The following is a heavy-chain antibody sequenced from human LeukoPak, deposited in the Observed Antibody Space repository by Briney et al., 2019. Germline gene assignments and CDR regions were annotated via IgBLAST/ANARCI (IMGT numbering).Heavy chain of an antibody. V-gene: IGHV3-48*04. J-gene: IGHJ4*02. CDR2: ISNTGSTI. D-gene: IGHD6-19*01. CDR1: GFTFSSNW. Sequence: PGGSLRLSCTASGFTFSSNWMTWVRQAPGKGLEWVSYISNTGSTIYYADSVEGRFTISRDNAKNSLYLQMDSLRAEDTAVYYCARGGRSGWYIFGYWGQGTLVTVSS. CDR3: ARGGRSGWYIFGY.